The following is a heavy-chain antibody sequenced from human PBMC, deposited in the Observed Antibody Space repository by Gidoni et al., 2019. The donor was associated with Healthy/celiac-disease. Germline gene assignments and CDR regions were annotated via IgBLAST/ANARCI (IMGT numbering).Heavy chain of an antibody. V-gene: IGHV3-33*01. CDR3: ARAPYNWNYCDY. D-gene: IGHD1-20*01. CDR2: IWYDGSNK. CDR1: GFTFSSYG. Sequence: HVQLVESGGGVVQPGRSLRLSCAASGFTFSSYGMHWVRQAPGKGLEWVAVIWYDGSNKYYADSVKGRFTISRDNSKNTLYLQMNSLRAEDTAVYYCARAPYNWNYCDYWGQGTLVTVSS. J-gene: IGHJ4*02.